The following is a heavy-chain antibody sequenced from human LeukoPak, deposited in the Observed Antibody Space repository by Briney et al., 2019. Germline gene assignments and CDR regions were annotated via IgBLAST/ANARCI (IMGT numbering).Heavy chain of an antibody. D-gene: IGHD3-22*01. CDR3: AKDSNYYDSSGYYY. J-gene: IGHJ4*02. Sequence: GGSQRLSCAASGFTFSSYAMSWVRQAPGKGLEWVSAISGSGGSTYYADSVKGRFTISRDNSKNTLYLQMNSLRAEDTAVYYCAKDSNYYDSSGYYYWGQGTLVTVSS. CDR2: ISGSGGST. V-gene: IGHV3-23*01. CDR1: GFTFSSYA.